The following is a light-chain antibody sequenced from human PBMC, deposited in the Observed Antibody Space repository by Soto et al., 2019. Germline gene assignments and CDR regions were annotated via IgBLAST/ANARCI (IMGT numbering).Light chain of an antibody. Sequence: QSVLTQPPSVSGAPGQRVTISCTGSSSNIGAGYDVHWYQQLPGTAPKLLIFGNIYRPAGVPDRFSGSKSGTSVYLAIAGLQAEDEADYYCQSFDSSKSALVFGGGTKVTVL. CDR1: SSNIGAGYD. CDR3: QSFDSSKSALV. V-gene: IGLV1-40*01. J-gene: IGLJ2*01. CDR2: GNI.